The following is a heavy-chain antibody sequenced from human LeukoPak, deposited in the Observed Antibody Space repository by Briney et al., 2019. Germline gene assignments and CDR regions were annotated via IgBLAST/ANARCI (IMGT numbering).Heavy chain of an antibody. CDR1: GYTFTRDG. CDR3: ARDLDSSSGSRWFDP. CDR2: ISAYNGNT. Sequence: ASVKASCKASGYTFTRDGISWVRQPPGHGIEGVGWISAYNGNTNYAQKLQGRVTMTTDTSTSPAYIELRSLRSDDTAVYYCARDLDSSSGSRWFDPWGQGTLVTVPS. V-gene: IGHV1-18*01. D-gene: IGHD6-13*01. J-gene: IGHJ5*02.